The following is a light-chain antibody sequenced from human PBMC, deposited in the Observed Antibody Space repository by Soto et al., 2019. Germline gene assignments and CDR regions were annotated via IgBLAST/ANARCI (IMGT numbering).Light chain of an antibody. Sequence: DIQLTQSPSTLSASVGDRVTITCRASQSINGWLAWYQQKPGQAPNLLIYKASTLESGVPSRFSGSGSGTDFTLTISSLQPEDFATYYCQQSYSTPPITFGQGTRLEIK. J-gene: IGKJ5*01. CDR1: QSINGW. CDR2: KAS. V-gene: IGKV1-5*03. CDR3: QQSYSTPPIT.